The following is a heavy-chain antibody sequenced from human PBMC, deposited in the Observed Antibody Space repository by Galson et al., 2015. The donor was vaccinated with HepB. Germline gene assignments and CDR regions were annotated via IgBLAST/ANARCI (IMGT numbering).Heavy chain of an antibody. V-gene: IGHV3-33*01. J-gene: IGHJ5*02. CDR2: IWYDGSNK. Sequence: SLRLSCAASGFTFSSYGMHWVRQAPGKGLEWVAVIWYDGSNKYYADSVKGRFTISRDNSKNTLYLQMNSLRAEDTAVYYCARGVYCSSTSCDKPEYNWFDPWGQGTLVTVSS. CDR1: GFTFSSYG. CDR3: ARGVYCSSTSCDKPEYNWFDP. D-gene: IGHD2-2*02.